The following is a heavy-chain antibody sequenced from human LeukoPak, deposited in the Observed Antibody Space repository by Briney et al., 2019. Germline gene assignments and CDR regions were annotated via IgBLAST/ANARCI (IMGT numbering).Heavy chain of an antibody. CDR2: ISAYNGNT. CDR1: GYTFTGYY. Sequence: ASVKVSCKASGYTFTGYYMHWVRQAPGQGLEWMGWISAYNGNTNYAQKLQGRVTMTTDTSTSTAYVELRSLRSDDTAVYYCARGRDYDFWSGYSVIRYYFDYWGQGTLVTVSS. CDR3: ARGRDYDFWSGYSVIRYYFDY. V-gene: IGHV1-18*04. D-gene: IGHD3-3*01. J-gene: IGHJ4*02.